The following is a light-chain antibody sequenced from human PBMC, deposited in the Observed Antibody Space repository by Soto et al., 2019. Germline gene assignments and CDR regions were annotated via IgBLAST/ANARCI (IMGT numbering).Light chain of an antibody. CDR3: QAWDSSTAT. CDR2: QDS. CDR1: KLGDKY. V-gene: IGLV3-1*01. J-gene: IGLJ2*01. Sequence: SYELTQPPSVSVSPGQTASITCSGDKLGDKYACWYQQKPGQSPVLVIYQDSKRPSGIPERFSGSNSGNTATLTISGTHAMDEADYYCQAWDSSTATFGGGTKLTVL.